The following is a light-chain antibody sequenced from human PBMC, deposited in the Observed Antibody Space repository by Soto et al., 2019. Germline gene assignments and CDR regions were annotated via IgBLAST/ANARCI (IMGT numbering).Light chain of an antibody. CDR2: GAS. CDR1: QSINNW. V-gene: IGKV1-5*01. CDR3: QQYNRYSGM. Sequence: DIQMTQSPLTLSASVGDRVTITCRASQSINNWLAWYQQKPGKAPKLLLYGASSRDSGVPPRFSGSGYGTKFTLSISSLQPDDFATYYCQQYNRYSGMFGQGTKVEV. J-gene: IGKJ1*01.